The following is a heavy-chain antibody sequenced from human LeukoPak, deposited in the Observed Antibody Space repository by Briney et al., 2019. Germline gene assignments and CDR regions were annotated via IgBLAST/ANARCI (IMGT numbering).Heavy chain of an antibody. Sequence: GGSPRLSCAASGFTFSSYGMHWVRQAPGKGLEWVAVIWYDGSNKYYADSVKGRFTISRDNSKNTLYLQMNSLRAEDTAVYYCAKDQGKYCTNGVCYLFDYWGQGTLVTVSS. V-gene: IGHV3-33*06. CDR2: IWYDGSNK. J-gene: IGHJ4*02. CDR3: AKDQGKYCTNGVCYLFDY. D-gene: IGHD2-8*01. CDR1: GFTFSSYG.